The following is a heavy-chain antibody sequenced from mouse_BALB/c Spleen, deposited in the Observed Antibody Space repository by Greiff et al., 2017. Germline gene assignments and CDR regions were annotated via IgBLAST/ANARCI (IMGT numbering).Heavy chain of an antibody. Sequence: EVKLVESGGGLVQPGGSLKLSCAASGFTFSSYTMSWVRQTPEKRLEWVAYISNGGGSTYYPDTVKGRFTISRDNAKNTLYLHMSSLKSEDTAMYYCARHGGGNYGAMDDWGQGTSVTVSS. CDR1: GFTFSSYT. V-gene: IGHV5-12-2*01. CDR3: ARHGGGNYGAMDD. CDR2: ISNGGGST. D-gene: IGHD1-1*01. J-gene: IGHJ4*01.